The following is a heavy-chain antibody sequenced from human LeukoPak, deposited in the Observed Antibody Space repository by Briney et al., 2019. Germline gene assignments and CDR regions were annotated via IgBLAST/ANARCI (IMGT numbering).Heavy chain of an antibody. CDR3: TTDPSVLLWFGELFYDY. CDR1: GFTFSSYG. J-gene: IGHJ4*02. V-gene: IGHV3-30*03. CDR2: ISYDGSNK. D-gene: IGHD3-10*01. Sequence: PGGSLRLSCAASGFTFSSYGMHWVRQAPGKGLEWVAVISYDGSNKYYADSVKGRFTISRDNSKNTLYLQMNSLKTEDTAVYYCTTDPSVLLWFGELFYDYWGQGTLVTVSS.